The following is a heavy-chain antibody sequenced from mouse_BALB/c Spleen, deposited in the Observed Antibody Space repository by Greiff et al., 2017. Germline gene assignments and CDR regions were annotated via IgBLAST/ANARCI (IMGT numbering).Heavy chain of an antibody. D-gene: IGHD3-2*01. CDR3: ARGGLRDSSGFYFDY. CDR1: GFTFSSFG. Sequence: EVQVVESGGGLVQPGGSRKLSCAASGFTFSSFGMHWVRQAPEKGLEWVAYISSGSSTIYYADTVKGRFTISRDNPKNTLFLQMTSLRSEDTAMYYCARGGLRDSSGFYFDYWGQGTTLTVSS. CDR2: ISSGSSTI. J-gene: IGHJ2*01. V-gene: IGHV5-17*02.